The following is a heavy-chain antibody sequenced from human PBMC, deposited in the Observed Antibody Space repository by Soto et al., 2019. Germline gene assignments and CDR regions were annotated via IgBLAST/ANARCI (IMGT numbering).Heavy chain of an antibody. Sequence: TTETLSLPCIVYGASISNYYLRWIRQPPGKGLEWIGYIYYSGSTNYNPSLQSRVTISVDTSKNQFSLKLSSVTAADTAVYYCARAVLPATAPFDYWGQGTLVTVS. J-gene: IGHJ4*02. CDR1: GASISNYY. CDR3: ARAVLPATAPFDY. CDR2: IYYSGST. D-gene: IGHD2-2*01. V-gene: IGHV4-59*01.